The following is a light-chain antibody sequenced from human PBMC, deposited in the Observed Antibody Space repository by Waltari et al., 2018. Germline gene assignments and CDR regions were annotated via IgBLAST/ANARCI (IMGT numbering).Light chain of an antibody. J-gene: IGKJ3*01. CDR2: GAS. Sequence: EIVMTQSPAPLSVSPGERATLSCRTSQSVSSNLAWYQQKPVQAPRLLSYGASTRATGIPARFSGSGSGTEFTLTISSLQSEDFAVYSCQQYNNWPFTFGPGTKVDIK. V-gene: IGKV3-15*01. CDR3: QQYNNWPFT. CDR1: QSVSSN.